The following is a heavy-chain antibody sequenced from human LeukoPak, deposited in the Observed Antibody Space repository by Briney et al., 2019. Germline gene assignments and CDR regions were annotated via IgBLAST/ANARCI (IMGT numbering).Heavy chain of an antibody. CDR2: IIPIFGTA. D-gene: IGHD3-3*01. CDR1: GFTFSSYA. J-gene: IGHJ6*03. Sequence: GGSLRLSCAASGFTFSSYAISWVRQAPGQGLEWMGGIIPIFGTANYAQKFQGRVTITTDESTSTAYMELSSLRSEDTAVYYCARDRGRIFGDYYYYMDVWGKGTTVTVSS. CDR3: ARDRGRIFGDYYYYMDV. V-gene: IGHV1-69*05.